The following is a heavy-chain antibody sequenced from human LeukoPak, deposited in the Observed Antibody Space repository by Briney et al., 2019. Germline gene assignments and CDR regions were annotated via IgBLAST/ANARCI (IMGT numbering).Heavy chain of an antibody. CDR1: GYTFTTYY. Sequence: ASVKVSCKASGYTFTTYYMHWVRQAPGQGLEWMGIINPSGGSTSYAQKFQGRVIMTRDMSTSTVYMELNSLRSEDTAVYYRARDGVAGVYYFDYWGQGTLVTVSS. CDR3: ARDGVAGVYYFDY. D-gene: IGHD6-19*01. V-gene: IGHV1-46*01. CDR2: INPSGGST. J-gene: IGHJ4*02.